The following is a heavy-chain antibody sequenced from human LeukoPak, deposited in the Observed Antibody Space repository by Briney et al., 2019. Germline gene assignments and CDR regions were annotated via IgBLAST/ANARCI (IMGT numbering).Heavy chain of an antibody. D-gene: IGHD3-3*01. J-gene: IGHJ4*02. V-gene: IGHV4-30-4*02. CDR3: ARGRTRDYDFWSGPPVLGLDY. CDR1: GGCISSGDYY. CDR2: IYYRGST. Sequence: SDTLSLTCTVSGGCISSGDYYWSWIRPPPGKSMEGIGYIYYRGSTYYNPSLKSRVTISVDTSKNQFSLKLSSVTAADTAVYYCARGRTRDYDFWSGPPVLGLDYWGQGTLVTVSS.